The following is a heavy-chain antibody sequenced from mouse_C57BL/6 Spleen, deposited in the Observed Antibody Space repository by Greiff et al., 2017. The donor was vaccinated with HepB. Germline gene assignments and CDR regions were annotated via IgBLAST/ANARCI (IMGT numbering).Heavy chain of an antibody. CDR3: ARDDDYFDY. V-gene: IGHV5-4*01. CDR2: ISDGGSYT. Sequence: EVNVVESGGGLVKPGGSLKLSCAASGFTFSSYAMSWVRQTPEKRLEWVATISDGGSYTYYPDNVKGRFTISRDNAKNNLYLQMSHLKSEDTAMYYCARDDDYFDYWGQGTTLTVSS. CDR1: GFTFSSYA. J-gene: IGHJ2*01.